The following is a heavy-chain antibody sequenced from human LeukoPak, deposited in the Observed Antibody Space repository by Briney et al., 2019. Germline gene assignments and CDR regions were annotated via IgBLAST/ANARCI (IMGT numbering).Heavy chain of an antibody. CDR2: IYYSGST. CDR3: ARHRVLLWFGESRNYYMDV. J-gene: IGHJ6*03. Sequence: PSETLSLTCTVSGGTISSSGLYWGWLGPPPGKGLVWIGSIYYSGSTYSTPSLKRRVTISVDTSKNQFSLKLSSVTAADTAVYCCARHRVLLWFGESRNYYMDVWGKGTTVTVSS. V-gene: IGHV4-39*01. CDR1: GGTISSSGLY. D-gene: IGHD3-10*01.